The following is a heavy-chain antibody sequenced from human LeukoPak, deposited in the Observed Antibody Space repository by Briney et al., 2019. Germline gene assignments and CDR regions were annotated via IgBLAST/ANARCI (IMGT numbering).Heavy chain of an antibody. J-gene: IGHJ5*02. V-gene: IGHV3-21*01. D-gene: IGHD4-17*01. CDR1: GFTFSSYS. CDR3: ARDLGTVTTRP. Sequence: GGSLILSCAASGFTFSSYSMNWVRQAPGKGLEWVSSISSSSSYIYYADSVKGRFTISRDNAKNSLYLQMNSLRAEDTAVYYCARDLGTVTTRPWGQGTLVTVSS. CDR2: ISSSSSYI.